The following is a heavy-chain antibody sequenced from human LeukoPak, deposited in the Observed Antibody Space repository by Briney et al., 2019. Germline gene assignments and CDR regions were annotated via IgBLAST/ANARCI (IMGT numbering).Heavy chain of an antibody. CDR3: ARRDYGDYAYAFDI. CDR2: DGSNK. D-gene: IGHD4-17*01. Sequence: GRSLRLSCAASGFTFSSYAMHWVRQAPGKGLEWVAYDGSNKYYADSVKGRFTVSGDNSKNTLYLQMNSLRAEDTAVYYCARRDYGDYAYAFDIWGQGTMVTVSS. CDR1: GFTFSSYA. V-gene: IGHV3-30-3*01. J-gene: IGHJ3*02.